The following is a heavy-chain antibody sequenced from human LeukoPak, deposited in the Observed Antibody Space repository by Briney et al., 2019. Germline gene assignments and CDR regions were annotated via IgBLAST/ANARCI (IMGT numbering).Heavy chain of an antibody. Sequence: PSETLSLTCAVYGGSFSGYYWSWIRQPPGKGLEWIGEINHSGSTNYNPSLKSRVTISVDTSKNQFSLKLSSVTAADTAVYYCARGVPAWETNYYYYYMDVWGKGTTVTVSS. CDR2: INHSGST. CDR3: ARGVPAWETNYYYYYMDV. V-gene: IGHV4-34*01. D-gene: IGHD1-26*01. J-gene: IGHJ6*03. CDR1: GGSFSGYY.